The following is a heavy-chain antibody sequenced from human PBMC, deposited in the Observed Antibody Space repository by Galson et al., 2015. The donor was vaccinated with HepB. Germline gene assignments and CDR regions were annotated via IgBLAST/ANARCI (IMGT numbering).Heavy chain of an antibody. CDR3: ARDLAAAPWFDP. CDR1: GFTFSSYW. Sequence: SLRLSCAASGFTFSSYWMHWVRQAPGKGLVWVSRINSDGSSRSYADSVKGRFTISRDNAKNTLYLQMNSLRAEDTAVYYCARDLAAAPWFDPWGQGTLVTVSS. V-gene: IGHV3-74*01. D-gene: IGHD6-13*01. CDR2: INSDGSSR. J-gene: IGHJ5*02.